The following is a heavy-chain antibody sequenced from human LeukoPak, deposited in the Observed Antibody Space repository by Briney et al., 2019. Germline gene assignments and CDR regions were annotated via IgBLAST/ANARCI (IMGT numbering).Heavy chain of an antibody. J-gene: IGHJ5*02. V-gene: IGHV1-2*02. CDR3: ARGSRRVATIMTWFDP. CDR1: GYTFTGYY. D-gene: IGHD5-12*01. Sequence: ASVKVSCKASGYTFTGYYMHWVRQAPGHGLEWMGWINPNSGGTNYAQKFQGRVTMTRDTSISTAYMDLSRLRSDDTAVYYCARGSRRVATIMTWFDPWGQGTLVTVSS. CDR2: INPNSGGT.